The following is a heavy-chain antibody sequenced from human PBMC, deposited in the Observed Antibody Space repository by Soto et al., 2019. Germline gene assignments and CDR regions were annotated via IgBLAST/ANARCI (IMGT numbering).Heavy chain of an antibody. CDR2: ISAYNGNT. Sequence: GASVKVSSKASGYALTSYGISWVRQAPGQGLEWMGWISAYNGNTNYAQKLQGRVTMTTDTSTSTAYMELRSLRSDDTAVYYCARDYADYYYYYGMDVWGQGTTVTVSS. J-gene: IGHJ6*02. CDR1: GYALTSYG. V-gene: IGHV1-18*01. CDR3: ARDYADYYYYYGMDV. D-gene: IGHD3-16*01.